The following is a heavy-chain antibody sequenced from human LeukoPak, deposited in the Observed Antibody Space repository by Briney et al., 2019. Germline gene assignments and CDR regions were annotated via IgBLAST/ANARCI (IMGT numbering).Heavy chain of an antibody. CDR2: IKNDGSEK. CDR1: GFTFNTYW. V-gene: IGHV3-7*05. CDR3: ARARNIYSSDWYQPFDY. J-gene: IGHJ4*02. D-gene: IGHD6-19*01. Sequence: GGSLRLSCAASGFTFNTYWMSWVRQAPGKGLEWVANIKNDGSEKYYVDSVKGRFTISRDNAENLLYLQMSSLRAEDTAVYYCARARNIYSSDWYQPFDYWGQGTLVTVSS.